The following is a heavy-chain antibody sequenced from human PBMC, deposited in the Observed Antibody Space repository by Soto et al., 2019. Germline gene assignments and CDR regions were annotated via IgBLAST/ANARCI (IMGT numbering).Heavy chain of an antibody. D-gene: IGHD3-16*01. CDR2: VSGYNGNT. CDR3: ARDLGAKVYY. CDR1: GYTFTSHG. Sequence: QLVQSGAEVKKPGASVKVSCKASGYTFTSHGISWVRQAPGQGLEWMGWVSGYNGNTNYAQKFQVRVTMTTDTSTTTAYMELRSLTSDDTAVYYCARDLGAKVYYWGQGTLVTVSS. V-gene: IGHV1-18*01. J-gene: IGHJ4*02.